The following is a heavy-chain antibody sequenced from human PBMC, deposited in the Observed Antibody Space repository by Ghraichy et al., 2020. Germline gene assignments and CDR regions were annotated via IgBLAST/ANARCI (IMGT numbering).Heavy chain of an antibody. CDR1: GYTFTSYG. CDR3: ARDRYTRGENWFDP. CDR2: ISAYNGNT. J-gene: IGHJ5*02. Sequence: ASVKVSCKASGYTFTSYGISWVRQAPGQGLEWMGWISAYNGNTNYAQKIQGRVTMTTDTSTSTAYMELRSLRSDDTAVYYCARDRYTRGENWFDPWGQGTLVTVSS. D-gene: IGHD3-16*02. V-gene: IGHV1-18*01.